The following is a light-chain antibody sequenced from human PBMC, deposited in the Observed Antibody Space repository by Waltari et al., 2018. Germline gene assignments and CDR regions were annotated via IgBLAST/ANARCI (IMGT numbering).Light chain of an antibody. CDR3: QQYDISPLT. J-gene: IGKJ4*01. V-gene: IGKV3-20*01. Sequence: EIVLTQSPGTLSLSPGDRAPLSCRASQTVRTTYLAWYQQKPGQAPTLLIYGASSRATGIPDRFSGSGSGTDFSLTISSLEPEDFAVYYCQQYDISPLTFGGGTKVEIK. CDR1: QTVRTTY. CDR2: GAS.